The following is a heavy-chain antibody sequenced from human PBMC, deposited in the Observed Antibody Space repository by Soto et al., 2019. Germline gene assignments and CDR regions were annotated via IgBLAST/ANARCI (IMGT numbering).Heavy chain of an antibody. CDR2: INHSGST. CDR1: GGSFSGYY. D-gene: IGHD5-18*01. CDR3: ARAGRGYSYGYYFDY. Sequence: PSETLSLTCAVYGGSFSGYYWSWIRQPPGKGLEWIGEINHSGSTNYNPSLKSRVTISVDTSKNQFSLKLSSVTAADTAVYYCARAGRGYSYGYYFDYRGQGTLVTV. V-gene: IGHV4-34*01. J-gene: IGHJ4*02.